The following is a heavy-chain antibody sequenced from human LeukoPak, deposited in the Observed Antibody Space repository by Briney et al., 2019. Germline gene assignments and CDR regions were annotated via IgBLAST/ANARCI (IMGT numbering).Heavy chain of an antibody. J-gene: IGHJ4*02. CDR3: AKDVRRHRPPRTGTTFFRPHPLDY. V-gene: IGHV3-43*01. Sequence: PGGSLRLSCAASGFTFDDYTMHWVRQAPGKGLEWVSLISWDGGSTYYADSVKGRFTISRDNSKNSLYLQMNSLRTEDTALYYCAKDVRRHRPPRTGTTFFRPHPLDYWGQGTLVTVSS. CDR2: ISWDGGST. CDR1: GFTFDDYT. D-gene: IGHD1-7*01.